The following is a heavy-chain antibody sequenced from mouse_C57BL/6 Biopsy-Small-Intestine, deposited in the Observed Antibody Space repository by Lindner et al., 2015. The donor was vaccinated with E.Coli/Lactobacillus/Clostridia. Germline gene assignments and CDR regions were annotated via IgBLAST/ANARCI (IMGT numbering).Heavy chain of an antibody. J-gene: IGHJ2*01. CDR3: ATGNYGGDYFDY. CDR2: ISSGSSTI. D-gene: IGHD2-1*01. CDR1: GFTFSDYG. Sequence: VQLQESGGGLVKPGGSLKLSCAASGFTFSDYGMHWVRQAPEKGLEWVAKISSGSSTIYYADTVKGRFTISRDNAKNTLFLQMTSLRSEGTAMYYCATGNYGGDYFDYWGQGTTLTVSS. V-gene: IGHV5-17*01.